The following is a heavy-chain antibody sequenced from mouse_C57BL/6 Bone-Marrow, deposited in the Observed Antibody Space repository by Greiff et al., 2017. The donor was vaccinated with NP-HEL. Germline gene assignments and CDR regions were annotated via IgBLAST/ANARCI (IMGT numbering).Heavy chain of an antibody. V-gene: IGHV14-4*01. J-gene: IGHJ3*01. CDR3: TGGPWFAY. CDR2: IDPENGDT. CDR1: GFNIKDDY. Sequence: VQLQQSGAELVRPGASVKLSCTASGFNIKDDYMNWVKQRPEQGLEWIGWIDPENGDTEYASKFQGKATITADTSSNTAYLQLSSLTSEDTAVYYCTGGPWFAYWGQGTLVTVSA.